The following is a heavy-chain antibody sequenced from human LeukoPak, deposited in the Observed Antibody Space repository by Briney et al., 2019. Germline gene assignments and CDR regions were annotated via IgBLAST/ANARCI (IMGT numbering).Heavy chain of an antibody. D-gene: IGHD3-10*01. V-gene: IGHV3-74*01. J-gene: IGHJ6*02. CDR3: ARDKRIHYYGSGSYYNSLYYYYGMDV. Sequence: GGSLRLSCAASGFIFSSYWMHWVRQAPGKGLVWVSRVNSDGSSTNYADSVKGRFTISRDNAKNTLYLQMNSLRAEDTAVYYCARDKRIHYYGSGSYYNSLYYYYGMDVWGQGTTVTVSS. CDR2: VNSDGSST. CDR1: GFIFSSYW.